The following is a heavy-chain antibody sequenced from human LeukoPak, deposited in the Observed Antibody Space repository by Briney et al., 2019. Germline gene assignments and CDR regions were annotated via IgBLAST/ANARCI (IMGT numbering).Heavy chain of an antibody. J-gene: IGHJ6*02. CDR2: IYYSGTT. CDR3: ARRHYYYAMDV. Sequence: SETLSLTCTVSGGSISSYYWSWIRQPPGKGLEWIGYIYYSGTTNYNPSLKSRVTISVDTSKNQFSLNLSSATAADTAVYYCARRHYYYAMDVWGQGTTVTVSS. V-gene: IGHV4-59*01. CDR1: GGSISSYY.